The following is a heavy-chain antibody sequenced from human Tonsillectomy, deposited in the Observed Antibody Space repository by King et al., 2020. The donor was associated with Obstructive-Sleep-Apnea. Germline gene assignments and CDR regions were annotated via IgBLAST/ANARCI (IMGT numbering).Heavy chain of an antibody. Sequence: VQLVESGGGVVQPGRSLRLSCAASGFTFSSYGMHWVRQAPGKGLEWVAVIWYDGSNKYYADSVKGRFTISRDNSKNTLYLQMNSLRAEDTAVYYCTRDRAPCYDSSGYYSHWGQGTLVTVSS. V-gene: IGHV3-33*01. J-gene: IGHJ4*02. CDR2: IWYDGSNK. CDR3: TRDRAPCYDSSGYYSH. CDR1: GFTFSSYG. D-gene: IGHD3-22*01.